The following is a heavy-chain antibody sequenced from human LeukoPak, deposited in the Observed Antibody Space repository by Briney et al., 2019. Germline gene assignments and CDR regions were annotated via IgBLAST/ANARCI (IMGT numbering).Heavy chain of an antibody. J-gene: IGHJ4*02. CDR1: GFIFSDYA. V-gene: IGHV3-23*01. D-gene: IGHD2-21*01. CDR3: AKYSALILVITEYFDY. Sequence: PGGSLRLSGAASGFIFSDYAMTWVRQAPGKGLEWVSGVSGSGGSTYYTDSVKGRFTISRDNSKNTLYLQMNSLRAEDTAVYYCAKYSALILVITEYFDYWGQGTLVTVSS. CDR2: VSGSGGST.